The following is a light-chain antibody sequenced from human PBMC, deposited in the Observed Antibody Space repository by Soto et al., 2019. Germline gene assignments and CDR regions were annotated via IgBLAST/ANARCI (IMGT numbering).Light chain of an antibody. Sequence: IVISKSPSTLSVSTGERATLSCMASQSASSNVAWYQQKPGQAPRLLIYGASTRATGIPARFSGSGSGTEFTLTISSLQSEDFAVYYCQQYNNWPRTFGQGTKVDI. J-gene: IGKJ1*01. CDR2: GAS. V-gene: IGKV3-15*01. CDR1: QSASSN. CDR3: QQYNNWPRT.